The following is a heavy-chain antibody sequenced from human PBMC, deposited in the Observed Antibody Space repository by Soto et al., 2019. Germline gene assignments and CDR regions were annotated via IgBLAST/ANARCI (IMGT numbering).Heavy chain of an antibody. CDR3: ARDPASAGYSNYLNWFDP. J-gene: IGHJ5*02. V-gene: IGHV4-59*01. Sequence: SETLSLTCTVSGGSISSYYWSWIRQPPGKGLEWIGYIYYSGSTNYNPSLKSRVTISVDTSKNQFSLKLSSVTAADTAVYYCARDPASAGYSNYLNWFDPWGQGTLVTVSS. CDR1: GGSISSYY. D-gene: IGHD4-4*01. CDR2: IYYSGST.